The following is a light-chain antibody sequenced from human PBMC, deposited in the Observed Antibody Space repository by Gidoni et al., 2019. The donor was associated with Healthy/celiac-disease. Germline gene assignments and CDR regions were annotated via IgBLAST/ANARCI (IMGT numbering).Light chain of an antibody. CDR2: GAS. J-gene: IGKJ4*01. CDR3: QQYNNWPALT. CDR1: QSVSSN. V-gene: IGKV3-15*01. Sequence: PGERATLSCRASQSVSSNLAWYQQKPGQAPRLLIYGASTRATGIPARFSGSGSGTEFTLTISSLQSEDFAVYYCQQYNNWPALTFGGGTKVEIK.